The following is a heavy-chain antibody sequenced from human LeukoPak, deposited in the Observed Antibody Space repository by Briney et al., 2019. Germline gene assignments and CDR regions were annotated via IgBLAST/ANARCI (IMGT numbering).Heavy chain of an antibody. CDR3: ARSLRFGPPGWFDP. D-gene: IGHD3-10*01. CDR1: GGSFSGYY. J-gene: IGHJ5*02. V-gene: IGHV4-34*01. CDR2: INHSGST. Sequence: SETLSLTCAVYGGSFSGYYWSWIRQPPGKGLEWIGEINHSGSTNYNPSLKSRVTISVDTSKNQFPLKLSSVTAADTAVYYCARSLRFGPPGWFDPWGQGTLVTVSS.